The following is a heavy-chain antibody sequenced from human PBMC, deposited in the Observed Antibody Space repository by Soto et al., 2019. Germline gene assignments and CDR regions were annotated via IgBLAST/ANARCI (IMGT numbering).Heavy chain of an antibody. D-gene: IGHD3-16*01. Sequence: QVQLVQSGAEVKKPGSSVKVSCKASGGTFSSYTISWVRQAPGQGLEWMGRIIPILGIANYAQKFQGRVTLTADKSTSTAYMELSSLRSEDTAVYYCARDEGARTWFDPWGQGTLVTVSS. J-gene: IGHJ5*02. CDR1: GGTFSSYT. CDR2: IIPILGIA. V-gene: IGHV1-69*08. CDR3: ARDEGARTWFDP.